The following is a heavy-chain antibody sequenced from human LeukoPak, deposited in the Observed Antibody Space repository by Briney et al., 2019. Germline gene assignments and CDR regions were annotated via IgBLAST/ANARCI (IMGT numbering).Heavy chain of an antibody. CDR1: GFTFNSYG. CDR2: IYSGGST. J-gene: IGHJ4*02. V-gene: IGHV3-66*01. CDR3: AKGGPAAGRFDY. D-gene: IGHD6-13*01. Sequence: PGGSLRLSCAASGFTFNSYGMRWVRQAPGKGLEWVSVIYSGGSTYYADSVKGRFTISRDNSKNTLYLQMNSLRAEDTAVYYCAKGGPAAGRFDYWGQGTLVTVSS.